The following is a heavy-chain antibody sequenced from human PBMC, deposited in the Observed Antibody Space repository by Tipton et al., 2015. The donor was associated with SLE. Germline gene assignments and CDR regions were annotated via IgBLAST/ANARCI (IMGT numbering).Heavy chain of an antibody. CDR3: TRDTRYQQASDV. CDR1: GYTFISYG. Sequence: QVQLVQSGAEVKKPGASVKVSCKASGYTFISYGISWVRQAPGQGLEWMGWISAYSGKTNYAQMVEGRVTMSTDTSTNKAFMELRSLRSDDTGVYYRTRDTRYQQASDVWGQGTLVTVSS. CDR2: ISAYSGKT. J-gene: IGHJ4*02. D-gene: IGHD2-2*01. V-gene: IGHV1-18*01.